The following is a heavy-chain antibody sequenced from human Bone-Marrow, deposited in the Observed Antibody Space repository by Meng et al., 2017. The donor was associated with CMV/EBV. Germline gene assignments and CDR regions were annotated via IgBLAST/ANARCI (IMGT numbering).Heavy chain of an antibody. D-gene: IGHD3-3*01. V-gene: IGHV1-2*02. CDR3: ARDPIFGVVPANWFDP. CDR1: GGTFSSYA. CDR2: INPNSGGT. Sequence: GGSLRLSCKASGGTFSSYAISWVRQAPGQGLEWMGWINPNSGGTNYAQKFQGRVTMTRDTSISTAYMELSRLRSDDTAVYYCARDPIFGVVPANWFDPWGQGTLVAVSS. J-gene: IGHJ5*02.